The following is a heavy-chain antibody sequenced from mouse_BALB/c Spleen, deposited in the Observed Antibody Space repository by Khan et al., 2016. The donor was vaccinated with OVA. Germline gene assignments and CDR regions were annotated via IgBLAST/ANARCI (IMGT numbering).Heavy chain of an antibody. CDR3: AIIFYGYDWFAY. V-gene: IGHV2-3*01. Sequence: QVQPKESGPGLVAPSQSLSITCTVSGSASTNYGVSWARQTPGKGLEWLGVIWSDGNTNYHSSLKSRLTITRDNSKSQVLLKLNSLQTDDTATYXCAIIFYGYDWFAYWGQGTLVTVSA. D-gene: IGHD2-2*01. J-gene: IGHJ3*01. CDR2: IWSDGNT. CDR1: GSASTNYG.